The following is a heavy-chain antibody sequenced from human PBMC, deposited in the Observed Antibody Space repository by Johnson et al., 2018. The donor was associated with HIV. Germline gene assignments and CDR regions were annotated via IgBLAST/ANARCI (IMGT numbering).Heavy chain of an antibody. V-gene: IGHV3-30*03. J-gene: IGHJ3*02. D-gene: IGHD6-6*01. CDR2: ISYDGSNK. CDR1: GFTFSDYY. CDR3: ARDRREYSSSRWPDALDI. Sequence: QMLLVESGGGLVKPGGSLKLSCATSGFTFSDYYMSWIRQAPGKGLEWVAVISYDGSNKYYADSVKGRFTISRDNSTNTLYLQMISLRGEDTAVCYCARDRREYSSSRWPDALDIWGQWTMVTVSS.